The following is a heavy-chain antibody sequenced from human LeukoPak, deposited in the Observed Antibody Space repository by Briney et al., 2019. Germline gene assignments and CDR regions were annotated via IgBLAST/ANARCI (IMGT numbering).Heavy chain of an antibody. CDR2: ISYDGSNK. D-gene: IGHD2-2*02. V-gene: IGHV3-30*18. CDR3: AKGGLRYCSSTSCYTPFDY. Sequence: GGSLRLSCAASGFTFSSYGMHWVRQAPGKGLEWVAVISYDGSNKYYADSVKGRFTISRDNSKNTLYLQMNSLRAEDTAVYYCAKGGLRYCSSTSCYTPFDYWGQGTLVTVSS. J-gene: IGHJ4*02. CDR1: GFTFSSYG.